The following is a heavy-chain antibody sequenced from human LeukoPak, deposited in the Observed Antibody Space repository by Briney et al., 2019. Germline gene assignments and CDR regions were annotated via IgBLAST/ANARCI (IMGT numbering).Heavy chain of an antibody. V-gene: IGHV3-30*02. J-gene: IGHJ6*03. CDR1: GLTFSRLG. D-gene: IGHD3-9*01. CDR3: AKGVKVPLLRYFSYYMDV. Sequence: GGSLRLSCAASGLTFSRLGMHWVCQAPGKGLEWVAFMRYDGSNRNYADSVKGRFTISRDNSKNTLYLQMNSLRAEDTAVYYCAKGVKVPLLRYFSYYMDVWGKGTTVTISS. CDR2: MRYDGSNR.